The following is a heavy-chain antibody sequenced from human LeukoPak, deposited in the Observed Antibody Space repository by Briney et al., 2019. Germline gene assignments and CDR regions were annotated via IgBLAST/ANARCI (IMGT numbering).Heavy chain of an antibody. CDR3: ARDIPRLYYYGSGSYYNPVDY. V-gene: IGHV3-21*01. CDR1: GFTFSSYS. D-gene: IGHD3-10*01. CDR2: ISSSSSYI. Sequence: GGSLRLSCAASGFTFSSYSMNWVRQAPGKGLEWISSISSSSSYIYYADSVKGRFTISRDNAKNSLYLQMNSLRAEDTAVYYCARDIPRLYYYGSGSYYNPVDYWGQGTLVTVSS. J-gene: IGHJ4*02.